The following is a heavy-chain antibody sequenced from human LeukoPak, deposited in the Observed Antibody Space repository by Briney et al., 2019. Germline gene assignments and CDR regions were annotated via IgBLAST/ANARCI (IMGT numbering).Heavy chain of an antibody. V-gene: IGHV1-2*06. CDR1: GYTFTGYY. CDR2: INPNSGGT. Sequence: GASVKVSCKASGYTFTGYYMHWVRQAPGQGLEWMGRINPNSGGTNYAQKFQGRLTMTRDTSTNTAYMELSSLRSEDTAVYYCARGGDIAVVPAAMVGPWGQGTLVTVSS. D-gene: IGHD2-2*01. J-gene: IGHJ5*02. CDR3: ARGGDIAVVPAAMVGP.